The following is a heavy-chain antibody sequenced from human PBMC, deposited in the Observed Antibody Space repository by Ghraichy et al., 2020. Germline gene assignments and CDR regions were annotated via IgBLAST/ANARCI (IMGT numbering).Heavy chain of an antibody. CDR1: GFTFSNHW. CDR2: ITGDGSSI. V-gene: IGHV3-74*01. D-gene: IGHD3-22*01. CDR3: ARDRGDSSGYYVDY. J-gene: IGHJ4*02. Sequence: GGSLRLSCAASGFTFSNHWMHWVRQAPGKGLVWVSRITGDGSSISYADSVKGRFTSSRDNAKNTLYLQMNSLSAEDTAVYYCARDRGDSSGYYVDYWGQGTLVTVSS.